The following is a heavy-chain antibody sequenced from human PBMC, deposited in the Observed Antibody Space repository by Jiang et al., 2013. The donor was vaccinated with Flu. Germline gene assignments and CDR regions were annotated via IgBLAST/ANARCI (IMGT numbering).Heavy chain of an antibody. J-gene: IGHJ2*01. D-gene: IGHD2-2*01. Sequence: VQLVESGGGVVQPGRSLRLSCAASGFTFSSYGMHWVRQAPGKGLEWVAVIWYDGSNKYYADSVKGRFTISRDNSKNSLYLQMNSLRAEDTAVYYCARDDASDWYFDLWGRGTLVTVSP. CDR1: GFTFSSYG. CDR3: ARDDASDWYFDL. CDR2: IWYDGSNK. V-gene: IGHV3-33*01.